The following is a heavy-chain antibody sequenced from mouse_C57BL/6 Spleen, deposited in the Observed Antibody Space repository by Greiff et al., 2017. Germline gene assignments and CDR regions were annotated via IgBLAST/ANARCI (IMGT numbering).Heavy chain of an antibody. CDR3: ARGFITTVVAPFDY. J-gene: IGHJ2*01. D-gene: IGHD1-1*01. CDR1: GYSFTSYY. V-gene: IGHV1-66*01. CDR2: IYPGSGNT. Sequence: QVQLQQSGPELVKPGASVKISCKASGYSFTSYYIHWVKQRPGQGLEWIGWIYPGSGNTKYNEKFKGKATLTADTSSSTAYMQLNSLTSEDSAVYYCARGFITTVVAPFDYWGQGTTLTVSS.